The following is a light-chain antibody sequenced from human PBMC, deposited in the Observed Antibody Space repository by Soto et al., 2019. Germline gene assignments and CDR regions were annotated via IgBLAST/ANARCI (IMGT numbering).Light chain of an antibody. CDR2: GAS. V-gene: IGKV3-20*01. CDR1: QSVSSSY. Sequence: EIVLTQSPGTLSLSPGERATLSCRASQSVSSSYLAWYQQKPGQAPRVLIYGASSRETGIPDRCSGSGSCTDFSLNISRLEPEDFAVYYCQQYGSSRTFGKGTKVEIK. CDR3: QQYGSSRT. J-gene: IGKJ1*01.